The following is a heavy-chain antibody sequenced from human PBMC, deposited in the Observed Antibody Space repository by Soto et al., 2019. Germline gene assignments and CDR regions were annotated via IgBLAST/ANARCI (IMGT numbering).Heavy chain of an antibody. CDR3: ARQEIAGATSAFDI. CDR2: IFPGDSDI. CDR1: GYSFTTYW. J-gene: IGHJ3*02. Sequence: EVRLVQSGAEVKKAGESLKISCKGSGYSFTTYWIGWVRQKPGKGVEWMGIIFPGDSDIRYSPSLQGQVTISADKPITTAYLQWSSLKASDTAIYYCARQEIAGATSAFDIWGQGTLVTVSS. D-gene: IGHD1-26*01. V-gene: IGHV5-51*04.